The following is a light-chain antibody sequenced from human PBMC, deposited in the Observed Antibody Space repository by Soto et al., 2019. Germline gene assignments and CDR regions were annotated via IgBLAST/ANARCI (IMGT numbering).Light chain of an antibody. CDR2: GAS. CDR1: QSVSSSY. J-gene: IGKJ1*01. Sequence: EIVLTQSPGTLSLSPGERATLSCRASQSVSSSYLAWYQQKPGQAPRLLIYGASSRATGIPDRFGGSGSGTDFTLTISRLEPEDFAVYYCQQYGSSFRTFGQGTKVEIK. CDR3: QQYGSSFRT. V-gene: IGKV3-20*01.